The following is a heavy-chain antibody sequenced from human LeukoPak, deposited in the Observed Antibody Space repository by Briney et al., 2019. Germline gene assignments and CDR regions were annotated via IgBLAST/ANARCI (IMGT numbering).Heavy chain of an antibody. Sequence: PGGSLRLSCAASGFTFSNCAMHWVRQAPGKGLEWVAVISHDGTNKYYADSVKGRFTISRDDSRNTLYLQMNSLRAEDTALYYCARGHIVVVIASSGDFDYWGQGTLVTVSS. CDR2: ISHDGTNK. CDR1: GFTFSNCA. CDR3: ARGHIVVVIASSGDFDY. J-gene: IGHJ4*02. V-gene: IGHV3-30-3*01. D-gene: IGHD2-21*01.